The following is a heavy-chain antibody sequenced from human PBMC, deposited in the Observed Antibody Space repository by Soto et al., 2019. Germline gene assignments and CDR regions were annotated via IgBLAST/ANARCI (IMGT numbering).Heavy chain of an antibody. Sequence: SETLSLTCTVSGGSISSYYWSWIRQPPGKGLEWIGYIYYSGSTNYNPSLKSRVTISVDTSKNQFSLKLSSVTAADTAVYYCARHGNDFWSGYFDYWGQGTLVTVSS. D-gene: IGHD3-3*01. J-gene: IGHJ4*02. V-gene: IGHV4-59*08. CDR1: GGSISSYY. CDR3: ARHGNDFWSGYFDY. CDR2: IYYSGST.